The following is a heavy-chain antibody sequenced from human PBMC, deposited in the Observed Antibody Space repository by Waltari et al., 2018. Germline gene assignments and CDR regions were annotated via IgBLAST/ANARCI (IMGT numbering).Heavy chain of an antibody. CDR1: GGSITSSSYY. J-gene: IGHJ5*02. V-gene: IGHV4-39*07. CDR2: LYYSSST. Sequence: QLQLQESGPGLVKPSETLSLTCTVSGGSITSSSYYWGWIRQPPGKGLEWIGSLYYSSSTYYNPALRSRVTISVDTPKNQFSQKLSSGTAADTAVYYCARSPPRDNWFDPWGQGTRVTVSS. CDR3: ARSPPRDNWFDP.